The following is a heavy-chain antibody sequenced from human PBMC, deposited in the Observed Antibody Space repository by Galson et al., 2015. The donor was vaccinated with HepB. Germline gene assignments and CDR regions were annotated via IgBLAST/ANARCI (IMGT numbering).Heavy chain of an antibody. Sequence: SGAEVKKPGESLRISCKGSGYSFTSYWISWVRQMPGKGLEWMGRIDPSDSYTNYSPSFQGHVTISADKSISTAYLQRSSLKASDTAMYYCARLGDTVIRGVIQPYFYAMDVWGQGTTVSVSS. CDR2: IDPSDSYT. J-gene: IGHJ6*02. V-gene: IGHV5-10-1*01. CDR3: ARLGDTVIRGVIQPYFYAMDV. D-gene: IGHD3-10*01. CDR1: GYSFTSYW.